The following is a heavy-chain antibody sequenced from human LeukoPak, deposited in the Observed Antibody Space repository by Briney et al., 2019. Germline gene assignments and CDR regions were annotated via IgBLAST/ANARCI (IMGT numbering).Heavy chain of an antibody. CDR3: VVGSSPGY. V-gene: IGHV3-74*01. Sequence: GGSLRLSCAASGLAFSAYKMHWVRQAPRKGLVWVSRISTDGYTTDYADFVQGRFTASRDNTKNTWSLEMNSLRAEDTAVYYCVVGSSPGYWGQGTLVTVSS. D-gene: IGHD2-2*01. CDR2: ISTDGYTT. CDR1: GLAFSAYK. J-gene: IGHJ4*02.